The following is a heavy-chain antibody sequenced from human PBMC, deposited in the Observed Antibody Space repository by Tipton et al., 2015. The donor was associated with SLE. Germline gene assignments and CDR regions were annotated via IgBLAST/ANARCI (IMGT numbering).Heavy chain of an antibody. CDR3: ARYIWGGYDAFDV. CDR2: IHHSGST. V-gene: IGHV4-59*08. D-gene: IGHD3-16*01. CDR1: GGSISSYY. Sequence: TLSLTCTVSGGSISSYYWSWIRQPPGKGLEWIGYIHHSGSTSYSPSLRSRVTISVDTSKNRLSLKVNSVTAADTAVYFCARYIWGGYDAFDVWGHGTLVTVSS. J-gene: IGHJ3*01.